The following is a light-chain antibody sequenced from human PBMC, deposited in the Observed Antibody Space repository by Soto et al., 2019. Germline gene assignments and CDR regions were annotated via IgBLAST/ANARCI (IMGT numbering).Light chain of an antibody. J-gene: IGKJ1*01. CDR1: QSVSNNY. CDR3: HQYDSWT. CDR2: GAS. V-gene: IGKV3-20*01. Sequence: EIVLTQSPGTLSLSTGERATLSCRASQSVSNNYLAWYQQKPGQAPRLLIYGASSRATGIPDRFSGSGSGTDFTLTISRQEPEDFAVYYCHQYDSWTFGQGTKVDIK.